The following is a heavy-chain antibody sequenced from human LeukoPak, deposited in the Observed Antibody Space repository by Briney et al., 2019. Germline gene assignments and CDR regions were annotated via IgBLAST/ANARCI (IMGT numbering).Heavy chain of an antibody. CDR3: VRNAFSGFFA. D-gene: IGHD3-22*01. Sequence: GGSLRLSCAASGFTFSSYAMSWVRQAPGKGLEWVSVVYSGGNTYYADSVRGRFIISRDNSKNTVHLQMNSLTVDDTAVYYCVRNAFSGFFAWGQGTLVTVSS. J-gene: IGHJ5*02. CDR2: VYSGGNT. V-gene: IGHV3-23*03. CDR1: GFTFSSYA.